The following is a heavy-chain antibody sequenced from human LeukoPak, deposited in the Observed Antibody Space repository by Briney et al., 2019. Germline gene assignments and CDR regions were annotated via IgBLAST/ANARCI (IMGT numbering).Heavy chain of an antibody. CDR3: ARRYSSSMPSH. D-gene: IGHD6-13*01. CDR1: GDSISSGNYY. J-gene: IGHJ4*02. Sequence: SQTLSLTCTVSGDSISSGNYYWSWIRQPAGKGLEWIGRIYTSGSTNYNPSLRSRVTISVDTSKNQFSLKLSSVTAADTAVYYCARRYSSSMPSHWGQGTLVTVSS. V-gene: IGHV4-61*02. CDR2: IYTSGST.